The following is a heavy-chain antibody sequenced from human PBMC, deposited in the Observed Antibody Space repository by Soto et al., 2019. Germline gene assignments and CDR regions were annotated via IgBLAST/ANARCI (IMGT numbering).Heavy chain of an antibody. CDR2: INPDTGAT. Sequence: QVQLAQSGAEVKEPGASVKVSCKASGYTFSHYYMHWVRQAPGQGLEWMGWINPDTGATKYAQKYEGRVTMTRDMSINTAYLEVTGLRSDDTAVFYCARKVRDYNFDYWGQGTLVTVST. CDR1: GYTFSHYY. V-gene: IGHV1-2*02. J-gene: IGHJ4*02. CDR3: ARKVRDYNFDY. D-gene: IGHD4-4*01.